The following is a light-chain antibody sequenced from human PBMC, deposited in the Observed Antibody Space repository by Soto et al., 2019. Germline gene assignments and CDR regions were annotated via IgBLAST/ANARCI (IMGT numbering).Light chain of an antibody. CDR1: SSDIGSYDY. V-gene: IGLV2-14*01. J-gene: IGLJ2*01. Sequence: QSALTQPASVSGSPGQSITISCAGSSSDIGSYDYVCWFQQHPGKAPKLMIYDVTSRPSGVSNRFSGSKSGNTASLTISGLQADDEADYYCSSYTTTVTLGVVLGGGTKLTVL. CDR2: DVT. CDR3: SSYTTTVTLGVV.